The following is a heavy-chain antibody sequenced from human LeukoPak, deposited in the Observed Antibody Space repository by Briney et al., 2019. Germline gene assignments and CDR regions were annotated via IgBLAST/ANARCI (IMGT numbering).Heavy chain of an antibody. D-gene: IGHD2-15*01. Sequence: GGSLRLSCAASGFTFSDYYMSWIRQAPGKGLEWVSYISSSGSTIYYADSVKGRFAISRDNAKNSLYLQMNSLRAEDTAVYYCARDAVVAAAFDYWGQGTLVTVSS. CDR2: ISSSGSTI. CDR1: GFTFSDYY. CDR3: ARDAVVAAAFDY. V-gene: IGHV3-11*01. J-gene: IGHJ4*02.